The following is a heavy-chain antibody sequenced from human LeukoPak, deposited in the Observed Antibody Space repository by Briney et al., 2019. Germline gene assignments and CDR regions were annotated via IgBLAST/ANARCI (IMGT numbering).Heavy chain of an antibody. V-gene: IGHV3-21*01. CDR2: ISSSGNYI. Sequence: PGGSPRLSCVASGFSFNRYTMIWVRQVPGKGLEWVSSISSSGNYIYYRDSVKGRFTISRDNAKNSLYLQMNSLRAEDTAVYYCARDLERIAFFHHWGQGTLVTVSS. D-gene: IGHD1-1*01. J-gene: IGHJ1*01. CDR1: GFSFNRYT. CDR3: ARDLERIAFFHH.